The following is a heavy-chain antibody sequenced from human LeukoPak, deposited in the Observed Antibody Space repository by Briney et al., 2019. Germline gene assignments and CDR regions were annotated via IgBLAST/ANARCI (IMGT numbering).Heavy chain of an antibody. Sequence: PSETLSLTCTVSGGSISSSSYYWGWIRQPPGKGLEWIGSIYYSGSTYYNPSLKSRVTISVDTSKNQFSLKLSSVTAADTAVYYCARVEQIYYDSSGYYYFAEYFQHWGQGTLVTVSS. J-gene: IGHJ1*01. D-gene: IGHD3-22*01. CDR1: GGSISSSSYY. CDR3: ARVEQIYYDSSGYYYFAEYFQH. CDR2: IYYSGST. V-gene: IGHV4-39*07.